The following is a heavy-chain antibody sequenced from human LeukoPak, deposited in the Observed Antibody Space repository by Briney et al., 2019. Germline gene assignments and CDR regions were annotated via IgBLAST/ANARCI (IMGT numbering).Heavy chain of an antibody. CDR1: GGTFSSYT. Sequence: SVKVSCKASGGTFSSYTISWVRQAPGQGLEWMGRISPILGIANYAQKFQGRVTITADKSTSTAYMELSSLRSEDTAVYYCARGIAAAGPPEYWGQGTLVTVSS. CDR3: ARGIAAAGPPEY. D-gene: IGHD6-13*01. CDR2: ISPILGIA. V-gene: IGHV1-69*02. J-gene: IGHJ4*02.